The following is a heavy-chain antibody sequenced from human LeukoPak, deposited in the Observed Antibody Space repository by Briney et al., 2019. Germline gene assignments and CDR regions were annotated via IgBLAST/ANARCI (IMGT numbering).Heavy chain of an antibody. CDR3: ARAEWLQFGHFDY. V-gene: IGHV1-3*01. Sequence: ASVKVSCKASGYIFSTYALHWVRQAPGQRLEWMRWINAGNGNTKYSQKFQGRVTITRDTSASTAYMELSSLRSEDTAVYYCARAEWLQFGHFDYWGQGTLVTVSS. CDR1: GYIFSTYA. J-gene: IGHJ4*02. D-gene: IGHD5-24*01. CDR2: INAGNGNT.